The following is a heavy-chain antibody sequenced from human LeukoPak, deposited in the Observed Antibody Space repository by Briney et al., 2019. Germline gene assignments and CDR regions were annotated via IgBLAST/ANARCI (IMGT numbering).Heavy chain of an antibody. V-gene: IGHV1-2*02. Sequence: ASVKVSCKASGYTFTGYYMHWVRQAPGQGLEWMGWINPDSGGTNYAQKFQGRVTMTRDTSISTAYMELSRLRSDDTAVYYCARDAPFRQDFDYWGQGTLVTVSS. J-gene: IGHJ4*02. CDR1: GYTFTGYY. CDR3: ARDAPFRQDFDY. CDR2: INPDSGGT.